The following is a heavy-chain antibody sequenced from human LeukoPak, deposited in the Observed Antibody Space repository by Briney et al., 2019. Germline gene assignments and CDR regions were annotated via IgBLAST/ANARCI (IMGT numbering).Heavy chain of an antibody. CDR3: ARATFSSGIDY. D-gene: IGHD3-22*01. CDR1: GGSFSGYY. V-gene: IGHV4-34*01. CDR2: INHSGST. J-gene: IGHJ4*02. Sequence: SETLSLTCAVYGGSFSGYYWSWICQPPGKGLEWIGEINHSGSTNYNPSLKSRVTISVDTSKNHFSLKLSSVTAADTAVYYCARATFSSGIDYWGQGTLVTVSS.